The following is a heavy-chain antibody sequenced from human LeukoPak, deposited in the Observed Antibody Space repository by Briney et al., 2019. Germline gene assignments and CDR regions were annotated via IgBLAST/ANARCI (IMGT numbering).Heavy chain of an antibody. CDR3: ATAPDYVWGSYQVTPDY. D-gene: IGHD3-16*02. CDR1: GGTFSSYA. V-gene: IGHV1-69*04. J-gene: IGHJ4*02. CDR2: IIPIRGIA. Sequence: GSSVKVSCKASGGTFSSYAISWVRQAPGQGLEWMGRIIPIRGIANYAQKFQGRVTMTGDKSTSTAYMELSSLRSEDTAVYYCATAPDYVWGSYQVTPDYWGQGTLVTVSS.